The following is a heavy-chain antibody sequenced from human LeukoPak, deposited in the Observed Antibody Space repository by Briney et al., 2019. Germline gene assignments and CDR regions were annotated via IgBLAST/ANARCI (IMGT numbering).Heavy chain of an antibody. J-gene: IGHJ4*02. Sequence: PGGSLRLSCAASGFTLSDYYMSWIRQAPGKGLEWVSYISSSGSTIDYADSVKGRFTISRDNAKNSLYLHMSSLRAEDTAVYYCARRRDFFDYWGQGTLVTVSS. V-gene: IGHV3-11*01. CDR1: GFTLSDYY. CDR2: ISSSGSTI. CDR3: ARRRDFFDY.